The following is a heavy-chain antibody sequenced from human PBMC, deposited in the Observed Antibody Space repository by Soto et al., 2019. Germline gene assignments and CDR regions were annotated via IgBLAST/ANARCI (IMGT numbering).Heavy chain of an antibody. J-gene: IGHJ6*02. Sequence: QVQLQESGPGLVKPSQTLSLTCTVSGGSISSGGYYWSWIRQHPGKGLEWIGYIYYSGSTYYNPSIKSGVTLSVDRSKKQFSLKLSSVTAGDTAVYYCARGGRRSPGMDVRGQGTTVTVSS. CDR2: IYYSGST. CDR3: ARGGRRSPGMDV. CDR1: GGSISSGGYY. V-gene: IGHV4-31*03.